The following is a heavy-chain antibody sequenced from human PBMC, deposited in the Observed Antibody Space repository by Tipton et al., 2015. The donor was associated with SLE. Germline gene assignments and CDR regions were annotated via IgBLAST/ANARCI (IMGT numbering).Heavy chain of an antibody. CDR2: INHSGST. Sequence: TLSLTCAVYGGSFSGYYWSWIRQPPGKGLEWIGEINHSGSTNYNPSLKSRVTISVDTSKNQFSLKLSSVTAADTAVYYCARGRGGGYFDYWGQGTLVTVSS. CDR3: ARGRGGGYFDY. D-gene: IGHD3-10*01. V-gene: IGHV4-34*01. CDR1: GGSFSGYY. J-gene: IGHJ4*02.